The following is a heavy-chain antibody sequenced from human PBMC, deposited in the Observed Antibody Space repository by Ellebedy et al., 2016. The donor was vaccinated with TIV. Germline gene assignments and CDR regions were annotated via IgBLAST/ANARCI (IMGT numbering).Heavy chain of an antibody. J-gene: IGHJ4*02. CDR2: ISAYNGNT. V-gene: IGHV1-18*04. CDR3: AKLQELRYFDWLSGAGFDY. Sequence: ASVKVSCKASGYTFTSYGISWVRQAPGQGLEWMGWISAYNGNTNYAQKLQGRVTMTTDTSTSTAYMELRSLRSDDTAVYYGAKLQELRYFDWLSGAGFDYWGQGTLVTVSS. D-gene: IGHD3-9*01. CDR1: GYTFTSYG.